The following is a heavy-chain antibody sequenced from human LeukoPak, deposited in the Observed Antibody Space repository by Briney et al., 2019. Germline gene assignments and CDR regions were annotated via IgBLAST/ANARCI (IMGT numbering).Heavy chain of an antibody. Sequence: GESLKISCKGSGYSFTSYWIGWVRQMPGKGLEWMGIIYPGDSDTRYSPSFQGQVTISADKSISTAYLQWSSLKASDTAMYYCARQRVRGYSGLWSGYYYGMDVWGQGTTVTVSS. CDR2: IYPGDSDT. CDR3: ARQRVRGYSGLWSGYYYGMDV. V-gene: IGHV5-51*01. J-gene: IGHJ6*02. CDR1: GYSFTSYW. D-gene: IGHD5-12*01.